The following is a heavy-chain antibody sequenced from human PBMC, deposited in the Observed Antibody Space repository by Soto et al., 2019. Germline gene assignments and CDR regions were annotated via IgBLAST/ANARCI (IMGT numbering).Heavy chain of an antibody. Sequence: QLQLQESGPGLVKPSETLSLTCTVSGGSIRSSSYYWGWIRQPPGKGLEWIGSISYSGSTYYNPSLKXXXTXXXXTXXXXXPXTXXXXXXAXXAVYYCXXXXXTMVPEADWGQGTLVTVSS. CDR3: XXXXXTMVPEAD. V-gene: IGHV4-39*01. CDR2: ISYSGST. CDR1: GGSIRSSSYY. J-gene: IGHJ4*02. D-gene: IGHD3-10*01.